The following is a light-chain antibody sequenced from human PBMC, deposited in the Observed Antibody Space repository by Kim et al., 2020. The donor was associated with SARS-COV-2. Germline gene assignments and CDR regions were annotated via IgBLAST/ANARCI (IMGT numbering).Light chain of an antibody. CDR3: QQYGSSPLT. CDR2: GAS. CDR1: QSVTSSY. V-gene: IGKV3-20*01. J-gene: IGKJ4*01. Sequence: SPGERATLSCRASQSVTSSYLAWYQQKPGQAPRLLIYGASSRATGIPDRFSGSGSGTDFTLSISRLEPEDFAVYYCQQYGSSPLTFGGGTKVDIK.